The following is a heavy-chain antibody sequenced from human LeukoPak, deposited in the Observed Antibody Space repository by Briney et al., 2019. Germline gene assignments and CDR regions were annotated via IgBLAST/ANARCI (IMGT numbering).Heavy chain of an antibody. CDR1: GGSINSGGYY. CDR2: IYYSGST. J-gene: IGHJ4*02. Sequence: SETLSLTCTVSGGSINSGGYYWSWIRQHPGKGLEWFGYIYYSGSTYYNPSLKSRVTISIDTSKNQFSLKLGSVTAADTAVYYCARGRYSSSWYIDYWGQGTPVTVSS. V-gene: IGHV4-31*03. CDR3: ARGRYSSSWYIDY. D-gene: IGHD6-13*01.